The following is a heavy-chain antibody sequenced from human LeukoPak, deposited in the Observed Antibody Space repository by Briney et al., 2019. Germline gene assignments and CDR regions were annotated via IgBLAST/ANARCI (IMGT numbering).Heavy chain of an antibody. CDR2: IHYTGST. CDR1: GGSITSSY. Sequence: SETLSLTCTVSGGSITSSYWSWIRQSPGKGLEWIGYIHYTGSTNYNPSLKSRVTMLIDTSKNQFSLKLSSVTAADTAVFYCARGRYSAGDNWFDPWGQGTLVTVSS. V-gene: IGHV4-59*01. CDR3: ARGRYSAGDNWFDP. J-gene: IGHJ5*02. D-gene: IGHD3-9*01.